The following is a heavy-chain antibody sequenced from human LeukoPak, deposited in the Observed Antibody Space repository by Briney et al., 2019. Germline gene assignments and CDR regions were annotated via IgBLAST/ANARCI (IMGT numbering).Heavy chain of an antibody. CDR3: ARDQAAYYFDY. CDR2: IWYDGSNK. J-gene: IGHJ4*02. CDR1: GFTFSSYG. D-gene: IGHD6-25*01. V-gene: IGHV3-33*01. Sequence: PGGSLRLSCAASGFTFSSYGMHWVRQAPGKGLEWVAVIWYDGSNKYYIDSVKGRFTISRDNSKNTLYLQMNSLRAEDTAVYYCARDQAAYYFDYWGQGTLVTVSS.